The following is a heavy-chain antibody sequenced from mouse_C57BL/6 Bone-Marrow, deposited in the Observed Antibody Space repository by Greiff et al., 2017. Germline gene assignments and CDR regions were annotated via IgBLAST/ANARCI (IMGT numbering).Heavy chain of an antibody. CDR3: ARQERSYGWYFDV. Sequence: EVKLMESGGGLVQPGGSLKLSCAASGFTFSDYYMYWVRQTPEKRLEWVAYISNGGGSTYYPDTVKGRFTISRDNAKNTLYLQMSRLKSEDTAMYYCARQERSYGWYFDVGGTGTTVTVSS. J-gene: IGHJ1*03. D-gene: IGHD1-1*01. V-gene: IGHV5-12*01. CDR1: GFTFSDYY. CDR2: ISNGGGST.